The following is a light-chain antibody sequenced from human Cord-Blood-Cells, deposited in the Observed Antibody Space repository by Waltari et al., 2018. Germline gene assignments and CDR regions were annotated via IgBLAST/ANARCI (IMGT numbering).Light chain of an antibody. CDR2: AAS. CDR3: RQRYSTPLT. Sequence: DIKLTQSPSSLSASVGARFTITCRASQSIISDLTGYQQKPGKAPKLLIYAASSLQRGVPSRFSSSGSGTDYTTTTSSLQPEDFAAYYCRQRYSTPLTFGGGTKVEIK. V-gene: IGKV1-39*01. J-gene: IGKJ4*01. CDR1: QSIISD.